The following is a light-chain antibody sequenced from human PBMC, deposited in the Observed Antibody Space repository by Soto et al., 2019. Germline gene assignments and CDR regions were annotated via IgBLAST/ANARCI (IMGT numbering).Light chain of an antibody. J-gene: IGKJ2*01. CDR1: QDISNY. V-gene: IGKV1-33*01. Sequence: DIQMTQSPSALSASVGDRVTITCQASQDISNYLNWYQQKPGKAPKLLIYDASNLETGVPSRFSGSGSGTDFTFTISSLQPEDIATYYCQQYDNLTNTFSQGTKVDIK. CDR3: QQYDNLTNT. CDR2: DAS.